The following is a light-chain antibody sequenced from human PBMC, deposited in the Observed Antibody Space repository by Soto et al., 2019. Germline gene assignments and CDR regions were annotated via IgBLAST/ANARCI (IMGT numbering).Light chain of an antibody. CDR2: GAA. Sequence: IVLTQSPGTLSSSPGERATLSCRASQSVPTNNLAWYQQRPGQAPRLLIYGAALRATGIPDRFSGSGSGTDFTLTIRRLEPEDIAVYYCQQYDGSVWKSGKGTKV. V-gene: IGKV3-20*01. CDR3: QQYDGSVWK. J-gene: IGKJ1*01. CDR1: QSVPTNN.